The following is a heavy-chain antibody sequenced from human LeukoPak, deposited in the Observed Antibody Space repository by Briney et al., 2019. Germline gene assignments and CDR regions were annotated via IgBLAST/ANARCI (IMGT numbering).Heavy chain of an antibody. CDR2: ISTSSRTI. CDR3: AKVQAHSIAARPVDY. D-gene: IGHD6-6*01. CDR1: GFNFSSYS. J-gene: IGHJ4*02. V-gene: IGHV3-48*01. Sequence: PGGSLRLSCAASGFNFSSYSMNWVRQAPGKGLEWVSYISTSSRTIYYADSVKGRFTISRDNSKNTLYLQMNSLRAEDTAVYYCAKVQAHSIAARPVDYWGQGTLVTVSS.